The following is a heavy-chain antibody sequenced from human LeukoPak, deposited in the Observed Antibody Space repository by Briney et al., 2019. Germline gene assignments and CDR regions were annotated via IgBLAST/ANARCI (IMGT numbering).Heavy chain of an antibody. CDR1: GVSISRYY. Sequence: SETLSLTCTVSGVSISRYYWNWMRQSPGKGLEWIGYGHYSGATNYNPSLKSRVTMSVDTSKNQFSLRLTSVSTADTAVYYCARVRGYDFWSGYSTSGFDYWGQGTLVTVSS. D-gene: IGHD3-3*01. CDR3: ARVRGYDFWSGYSTSGFDY. V-gene: IGHV4-59*01. CDR2: GHYSGAT. J-gene: IGHJ4*02.